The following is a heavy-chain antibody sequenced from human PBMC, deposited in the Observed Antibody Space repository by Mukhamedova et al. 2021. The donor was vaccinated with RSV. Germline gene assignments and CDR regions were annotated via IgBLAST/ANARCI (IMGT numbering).Heavy chain of an antibody. CDR2: IYHSGST. Sequence: GSYYWSWIRQPPGKGLEWIGYIYHSGSTNYNPSLKSRVTISVDTSKNQFSLKLSSVTAADTAVYYCARVNRGVGAFDIWGQGTMVT. CDR1: GSYY. V-gene: IGHV4-61*01. CDR3: ARVNRGVGAFDI. D-gene: IGHD2/OR15-2a*01. J-gene: IGHJ3*02.